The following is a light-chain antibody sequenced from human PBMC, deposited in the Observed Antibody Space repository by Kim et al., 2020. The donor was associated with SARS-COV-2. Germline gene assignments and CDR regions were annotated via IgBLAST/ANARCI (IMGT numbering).Light chain of an antibody. CDR1: QSISTN. CDR2: GAS. V-gene: IGKV3D-15*01. J-gene: IGKJ4*01. Sequence: SLAPVEGATLTCRASQSISTNFAWYQQKPGQAPRLLIFGASTRATGIPARFGGIGSGTEFTLTVSSLQSEDFAVYYCQQYNNWPLTFGGGTKLEI. CDR3: QQYNNWPLT.